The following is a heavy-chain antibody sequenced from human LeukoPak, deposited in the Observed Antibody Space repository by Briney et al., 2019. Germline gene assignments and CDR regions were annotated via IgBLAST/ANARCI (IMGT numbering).Heavy chain of an antibody. CDR3: AKEGVAETTRGAYFDH. J-gene: IGHJ4*02. V-gene: IGHV3-23*01. CDR1: EFAFRSFV. D-gene: IGHD4-17*01. CDR2: ISGYGDRI. Sequence: GGSLRLSCAASEFAFRSFVVSWVRQAPGKGLEGVSSISGYGDRIYYADSVKGRFTISRDNSKNMLYMQMNSLRVEDTATYYCAKEGVAETTRGAYFDHWGQGTLVTVFS.